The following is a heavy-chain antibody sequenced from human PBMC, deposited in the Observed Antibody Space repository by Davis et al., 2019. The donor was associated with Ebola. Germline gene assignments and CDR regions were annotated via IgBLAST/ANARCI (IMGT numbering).Heavy chain of an antibody. Sequence: MPSDTLSLPCTLPGGSISSYYWSWIRQPPGKGLARIGSIYYSGSTNYNPSLKSRVTISVDTSKNQFSLKLSSVTAADTAVYYCARGKYYYGMDVWGQGTTVIVSS. V-gene: IGHV4-59*01. CDR3: ARGKYYYGMDV. CDR2: IYYSGST. J-gene: IGHJ6*02. CDR1: GGSISSYY.